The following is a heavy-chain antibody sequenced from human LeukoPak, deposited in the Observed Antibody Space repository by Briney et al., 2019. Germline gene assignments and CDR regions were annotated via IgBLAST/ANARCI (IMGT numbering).Heavy chain of an antibody. J-gene: IGHJ5*02. CDR1: GGTFSSYT. V-gene: IGHV1-69*02. D-gene: IGHD6-6*01. Sequence: SVKVSCKASGGTFSSYTISWVRQAPGQGLEWMGRIIPILGIANYAQKFQGRVTITADKSTSTAYMELSSLRSEDTAVYYCASEYSSSSGWFDPWGQGTLVTVSS. CDR2: IIPILGIA. CDR3: ASEYSSSSGWFDP.